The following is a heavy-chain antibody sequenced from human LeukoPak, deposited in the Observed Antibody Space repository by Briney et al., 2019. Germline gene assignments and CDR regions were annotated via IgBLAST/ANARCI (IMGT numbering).Heavy chain of an antibody. V-gene: IGHV3-49*03. D-gene: IGHD2-21*02. Sequence: GGSLRLSCTASGFTFGDYAMSWFRQAPGKGLEWVGFIRSKAYGGTTEYAASVKGRFTISRDDSKSIAYLQMNSLKTEDTAVYYCTRHQEKHIVVVTAIDYWGQGTLVTVSS. J-gene: IGHJ4*02. CDR2: IRSKAYGGTT. CDR3: TRHQEKHIVVVTAIDY. CDR1: GFTFGDYA.